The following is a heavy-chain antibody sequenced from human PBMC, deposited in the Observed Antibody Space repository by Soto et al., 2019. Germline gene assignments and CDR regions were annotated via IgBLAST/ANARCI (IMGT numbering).Heavy chain of an antibody. CDR3: TRQGREANDY. V-gene: IGHV3-73*02. D-gene: IGHD1-26*01. J-gene: IGHJ4*02. CDR1: GFTFSGSA. CDR2: IRSKANSYAT. Sequence: EVQLVESGGGLVQPGGSLKLSCAASGFTFSGSAMHWVRQASGKGLEWVGRIRSKANSYATAYAASVKGRFTISRDDSKNTAYLQMNSLRAEDPAVYYCTRQGREANDYWGQGTLGTVSS.